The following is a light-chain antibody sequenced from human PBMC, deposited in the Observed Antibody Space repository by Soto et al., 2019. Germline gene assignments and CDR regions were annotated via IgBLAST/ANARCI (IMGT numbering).Light chain of an antibody. V-gene: IGKV3-20*01. CDR3: QQYGDTPPGS. J-gene: IGKJ2*03. Sequence: IVLTQSPDTLSLSPGERATLSRRASMNLASNYLAWYQQRPGQAPRLLIYGASNRATGISDRFSGSGSGTDFTVIISRVEPEDSAIYFCQQYGDTPPGSFGRGTKLEIK. CDR1: MNLASNY. CDR2: GAS.